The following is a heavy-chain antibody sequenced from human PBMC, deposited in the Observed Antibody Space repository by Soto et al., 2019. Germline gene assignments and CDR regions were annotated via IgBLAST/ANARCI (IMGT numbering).Heavy chain of an antibody. D-gene: IGHD2-21*02. V-gene: IGHV1-69*13. CDR1: GGTFSSYA. CDR2: IIPIFGTA. J-gene: IGHJ6*02. Sequence: SVKVSCKASGGTFSSYAISWVRQAPGQGLEWMGGIIPIFGTANYAQKFQGRVTIAADESTSTAYMELSSLRSEDTAVYYCARGRIVVVAATYYYYYGMDVWGQGTTVTVSS. CDR3: ARGRIVVVAATYYYYYGMDV.